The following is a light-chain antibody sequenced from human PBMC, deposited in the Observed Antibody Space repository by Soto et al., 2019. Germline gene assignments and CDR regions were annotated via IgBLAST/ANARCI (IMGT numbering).Light chain of an antibody. CDR1: SSDVGGFNS. CDR3: SSFTSSTTYV. V-gene: IGLV2-14*01. J-gene: IGLJ1*01. Sequence: QSALTQPASVSGSPGQSITISCTGTSSDVGGFNSVSWYQQHPGKAPKLLIYEVSDRPSGVSNRFSGSKSGITASLTISGLQAEDEADYYCSSFTSSTTYVFGTGTKVTVL. CDR2: EVS.